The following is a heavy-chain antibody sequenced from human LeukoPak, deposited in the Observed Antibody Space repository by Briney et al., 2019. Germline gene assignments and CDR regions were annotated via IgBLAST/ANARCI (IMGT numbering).Heavy chain of an antibody. J-gene: IGHJ4*02. CDR3: ASYSSPQSPPDY. Sequence: ASVKVSCKASGYTFTDYYLHWVRQAPGQGLEWMGWINSNSGRTHYIQDFQGRVTMTRDTSISTAYMEVSRLRSDDTAVYYCASYSSPQSPPDYWGQGTLVTVSS. CDR1: GYTFTDYY. CDR2: INSNSGRT. V-gene: IGHV1-2*02. D-gene: IGHD6-13*01.